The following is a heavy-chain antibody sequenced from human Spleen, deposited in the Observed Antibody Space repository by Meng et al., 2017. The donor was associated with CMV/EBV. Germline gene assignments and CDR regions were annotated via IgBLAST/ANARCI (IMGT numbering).Heavy chain of an antibody. CDR3: ARENRYYDSSGYLTFDS. V-gene: IGHV6-1*01. CDR2: TYYRSKWHN. D-gene: IGHD3-22*01. J-gene: IGHJ4*02. CDR1: GESVSSNSAA. Sequence: SDTLSLTCAISGESVSSNSAAWNWIRQSPSRGLEWLGRTYYRSKWHNDYAVSVKSRITINPDTSKNQFSLQLNSVTPEDTAVYYCARENRYYDSSGYLTFDSWGQGTLVTVSS.